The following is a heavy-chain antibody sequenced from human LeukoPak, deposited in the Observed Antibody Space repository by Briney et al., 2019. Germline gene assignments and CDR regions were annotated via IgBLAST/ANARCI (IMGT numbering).Heavy chain of an antibody. J-gene: IGHJ4*02. Sequence: SVKVSCKASGGTFSSYAISWVRQAPGQGLEWMGRIIPILGIANYAQKFQGRVTITADKSTSTAYMELSSLRSEDTAVYYCARDPIGYCSSTSCRRGRFDYWGQGTLVTVSS. CDR2: IIPILGIA. V-gene: IGHV1-69*04. D-gene: IGHD2-2*01. CDR3: ARDPIGYCSSTSCRRGRFDY. CDR1: GGTFSSYA.